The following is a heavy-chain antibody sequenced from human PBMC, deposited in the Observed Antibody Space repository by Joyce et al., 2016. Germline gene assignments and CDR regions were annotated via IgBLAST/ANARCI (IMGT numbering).Heavy chain of an antibody. Sequence: EVQLVESGGGLVQPGGSLRLSCAASGFTFSRYWMHWVRQAPGKGLVGGSRINSDGSGTNYADSVKGRFTISRDNAKNSLSLQMNRLRAEDTAVYYCARAGRGYSGTYYDYYFDYWGQGTLVTVSS. CDR1: GFTFSRYW. V-gene: IGHV3-74*01. CDR2: INSDGSGT. J-gene: IGHJ4*02. CDR3: ARAGRGYSGTYYDYYFDY. D-gene: IGHD1-26*01.